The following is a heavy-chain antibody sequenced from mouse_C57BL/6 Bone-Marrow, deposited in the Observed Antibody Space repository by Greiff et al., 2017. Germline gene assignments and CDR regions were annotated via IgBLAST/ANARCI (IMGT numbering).Heavy chain of an antibody. CDR3: ATYYAMDY. CDR1: GDTFTSDD. CDR2: IYPRDGST. J-gene: IGHJ4*01. Sequence: QVQLQQSGPELVKPGASVLLSCKASGDTFTSDDINWVKLRPGQGLEWIGWIYPRDGSTKYNEKFKGKATLTVDTSTSTAYMELHSLTSEDSAVYFCATYYAMDYWGQGTSVTVSS. V-gene: IGHV1-85*01.